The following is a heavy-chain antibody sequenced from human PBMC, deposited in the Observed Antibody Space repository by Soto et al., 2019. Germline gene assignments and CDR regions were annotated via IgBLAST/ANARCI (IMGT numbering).Heavy chain of an antibody. D-gene: IGHD2-2*01. Sequence: LSLTCTVSGGSISSGGYYWSWIRQHPGKGLEWIGYIYYSGSTYYNPSLKGRVTISVDTSKNQFSLKLSSVTAADTAVYYCAIVVVPAAMGFDPWGQGTLVTVSS. CDR3: AIVVVPAAMGFDP. CDR1: GGSISSGGYY. CDR2: IYYSGST. J-gene: IGHJ5*02. V-gene: IGHV4-31*03.